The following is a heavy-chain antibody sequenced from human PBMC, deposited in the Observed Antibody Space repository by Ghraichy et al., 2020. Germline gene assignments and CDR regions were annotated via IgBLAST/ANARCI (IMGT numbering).Heavy chain of an antibody. CDR1: GGSISSSNW. D-gene: IGHD6-19*01. CDR2: IYHSGST. Sequence: SETLSLTCAVSGGSISSSNWWSWVRQPPGKGLEWIGEIYHSGSTNYNPSLKSRVTISVDKSKNQFSLKLSSVTAADTAVYYCARGEAYSSGWYGDWFDPWGQGTLVTVSS. V-gene: IGHV4-4*02. J-gene: IGHJ5*02. CDR3: ARGEAYSSGWYGDWFDP.